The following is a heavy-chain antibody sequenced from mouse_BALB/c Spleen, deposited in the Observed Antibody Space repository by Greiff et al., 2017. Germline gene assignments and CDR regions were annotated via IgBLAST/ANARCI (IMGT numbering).Heavy chain of an antibody. CDR1: GYAFSSYW. CDR3: ASEEAYYSNFY. J-gene: IGHJ4*01. V-gene: IGHV1-80*01. Sequence: QVQLQQSGAELVRPGSSVKISCKASGYAFSSYWMNWVKQRPGQGLEWIGQIYPGDGDTNYNGKFKGKATLTADKSSSTAYMQLSSLTSEDSAVYFCASEEAYYSNFYWGQGTPVTVSA. CDR2: IYPGDGDT. D-gene: IGHD2-5*01.